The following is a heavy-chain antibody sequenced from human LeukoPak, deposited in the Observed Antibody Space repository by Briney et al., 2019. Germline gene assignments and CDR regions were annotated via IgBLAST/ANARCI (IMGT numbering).Heavy chain of an antibody. J-gene: IGHJ3*02. V-gene: IGHV3-74*01. Sequence: GGSLRLSCSASGFTLSNCWMHWVRQAPGKGLVWVSRINTDGSSTNYADSVKGRFTVSRDNAKNTLYLQMNSLRAEDTAVYYCARVIGWDEPFDIWGQGTMVTVSS. D-gene: IGHD1-26*01. CDR1: GFTLSNCW. CDR2: INTDGSST. CDR3: ARVIGWDEPFDI.